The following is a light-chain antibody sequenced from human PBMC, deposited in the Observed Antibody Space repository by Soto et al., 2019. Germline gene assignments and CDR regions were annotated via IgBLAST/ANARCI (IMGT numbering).Light chain of an antibody. J-gene: IGKJ5*01. CDR2: GAS. V-gene: IGKV3-20*01. CDR3: QQYGGSDT. CDR1: QSVSSNF. Sequence: ELVLTQSPGTLSLSPGESATLSCRASQSVSSNFLAWCQQTPAQARRLLIYGASSRATGIPDRLSGSGSGAAFTLTISKMEPEDFAVDDCQQYGGSDTFGQGTRLEIK.